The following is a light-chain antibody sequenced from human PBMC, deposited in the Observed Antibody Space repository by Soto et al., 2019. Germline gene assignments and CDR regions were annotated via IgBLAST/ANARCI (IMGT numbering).Light chain of an antibody. CDR1: QTIANF. Sequence: DVHLTQSTSTLSASVADRVAITCQPSQTIANFLNWFQHRPGTAPQLLISDDSRLEPGIPSRFSGQRSGTDFTLANSSLQPEDFATYYCQQYEDLQLTLGGGTRVEV. V-gene: IGKV1-33*01. CDR2: DDS. J-gene: IGKJ4*01. CDR3: QQYEDLQLT.